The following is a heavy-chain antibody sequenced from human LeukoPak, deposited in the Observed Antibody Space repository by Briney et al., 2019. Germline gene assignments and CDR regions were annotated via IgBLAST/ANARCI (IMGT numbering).Heavy chain of an antibody. CDR3: ARGIASAGGNWFDP. J-gene: IGHJ5*02. Sequence: GGSLRLSCAASGFTVSSNYMTWVRQAPGKGLEWVSTIYSGGSTYYADSVKGRFTISRDNSKNTLFLLMSSLRVEDTAVYYCARGIASAGGNWFDPWGQGTLVTVSS. D-gene: IGHD6-13*01. V-gene: IGHV3-53*01. CDR2: IYSGGST. CDR1: GFTVSSNY.